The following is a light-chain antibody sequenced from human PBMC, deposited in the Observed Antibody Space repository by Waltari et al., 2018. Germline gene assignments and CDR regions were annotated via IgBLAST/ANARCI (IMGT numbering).Light chain of an antibody. V-gene: IGLV1-40*01. CDR2: GNT. CDR1: SSNIGAGYH. CDR3: QSYDSSLSGWV. J-gene: IGLJ3*02. Sequence: QSVLTQPPSLSGAPGQRVTISCTWSSSNIGAGYHVHWYLQLPGTAPKLLIYGNTKRPSGVPDRFSGSKSGTSASLAITGLQADDEADYYCQSYDSSLSGWVFGGGTKLTVL.